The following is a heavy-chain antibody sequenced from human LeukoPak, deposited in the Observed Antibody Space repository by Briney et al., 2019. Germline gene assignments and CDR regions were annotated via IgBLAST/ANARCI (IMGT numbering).Heavy chain of an antibody. CDR1: GGSISSYY. CDR2: IYYSGST. D-gene: IGHD3-22*01. Sequence: SETLSLTCTVSGGSISSYYWSWIWQPPGKGLEWIGYIYYSGSTNYNPSLKSRVTISVDTSKNQFSLKLSSVTAADTAVYYCASASRDRSGYYYDSSGYYYGWFDPWGQGTLVTVSS. V-gene: IGHV4-59*01. J-gene: IGHJ5*02. CDR3: ASASRDRSGYYYDSSGYYYGWFDP.